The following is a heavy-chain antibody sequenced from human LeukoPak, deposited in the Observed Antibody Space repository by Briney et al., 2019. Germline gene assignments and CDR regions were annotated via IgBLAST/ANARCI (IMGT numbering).Heavy chain of an antibody. Sequence: PGGSLRLSCEASVFTSSSHWMRGARQAPGKGVEWVADIGKDGSERNYVDSVKGRFSISRDNAKNSLYLQMNSLRADDTAVYYCARDAEWSIDYWGQGTLVTVSS. CDR1: VFTSSSHW. CDR2: IGKDGSER. J-gene: IGHJ4*02. V-gene: IGHV3-7*01. D-gene: IGHD3-3*01. CDR3: ARDAEWSIDY.